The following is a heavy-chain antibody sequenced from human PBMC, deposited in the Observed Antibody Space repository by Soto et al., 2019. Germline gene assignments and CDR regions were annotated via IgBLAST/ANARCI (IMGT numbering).Heavy chain of an antibody. CDR1: GGSISSSSSY. D-gene: IGHD3-3*01. Sequence: QLQLQESGPGLVKPSETLSLTCTVSGGSISSSSSYWGWIRQPPGKGLEWIGSINYNGSTYYNPSLKSRITISVDTSKNQFSLKLSSVTAADTAVYFCAKTGFWSGYRVADYWGQGTLVTVSS. J-gene: IGHJ4*02. CDR2: INYNGST. V-gene: IGHV4-39*01. CDR3: AKTGFWSGYRVADY.